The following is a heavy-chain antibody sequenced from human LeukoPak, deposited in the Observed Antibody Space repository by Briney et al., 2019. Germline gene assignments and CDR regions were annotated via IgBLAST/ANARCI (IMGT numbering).Heavy chain of an antibody. CDR2: INYSGST. D-gene: IGHD2-15*01. J-gene: IGHJ4*02. CDR3: ARGICSGGSCYSEWNY. CDR1: GGSFSGYY. V-gene: IGHV4-34*01. Sequence: SETLSLTCAVYGGSFSGYYWSWIRQPPGKGLEWIGEINYSGSTNYNPSLKSRVTISVDTSKNQFSLKLSSVTAADTAVYYCARGICSGGSCYSEWNYWRQGTLVSVSS.